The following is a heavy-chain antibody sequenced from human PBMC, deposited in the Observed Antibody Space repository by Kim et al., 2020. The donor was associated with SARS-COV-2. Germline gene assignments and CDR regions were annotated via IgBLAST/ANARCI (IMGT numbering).Heavy chain of an antibody. D-gene: IGHD6-19*01. CDR2: IIPIFGTA. CDR1: GGTFSTYA. J-gene: IGHJ5*02. CDR3: AREGRSSGWFVGNWFDP. V-gene: IGHV1-69*13. Sequence: SVKVSCKASGGTFSTYAISWVRQAPGQGLEWMGGIIPIFGTANYAQKFQGRVTITADESTSTAYMELSSLRSEDTAVYYCAREGRSSGWFVGNWFDPWGQGTLVTVSS.